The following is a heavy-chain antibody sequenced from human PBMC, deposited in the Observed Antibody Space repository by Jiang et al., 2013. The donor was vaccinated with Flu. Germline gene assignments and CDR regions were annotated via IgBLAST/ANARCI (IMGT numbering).Heavy chain of an antibody. CDR2: IYTSGST. D-gene: IGHD1-1*01. J-gene: IGHJ6*03. V-gene: IGHV4-4*09. Sequence: GPGLVKPSETLSLTRTVSGGPLNNYYWSWIRQAPGKGLEWIGYIYTSGSTNYGPSFRSRFTISIDMSKSQFSLELRSVTAADTGVYYCARVATSGYYSYYY. CDR3: ARVATSGYYSYYY. CDR1: GGPLNNYY.